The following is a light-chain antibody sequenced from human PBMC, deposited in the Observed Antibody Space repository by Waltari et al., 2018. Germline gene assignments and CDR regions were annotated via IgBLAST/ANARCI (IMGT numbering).Light chain of an antibody. CDR3: QMYVRLPVT. CDR1: QRVGRA. Sequence: EIVLTQSPGTLALSPGERATLSCRASQRVGRALAWYQQKTGQAPRLLIYDASSRATGISDKFSGSGSGTDFSLTISRVEPEDFAVYFCQMYVRLPVTFGQGTKVEVK. V-gene: IGKV3-20*01. CDR2: DAS. J-gene: IGKJ1*01.